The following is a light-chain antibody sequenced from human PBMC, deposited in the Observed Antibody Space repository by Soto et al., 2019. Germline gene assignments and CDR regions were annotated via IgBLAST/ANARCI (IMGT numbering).Light chain of an antibody. CDR1: SSDVGGYNY. CDR2: KVS. CDR3: SSYAGSNNYV. Sequence: QSALTQPASVSGSPGQSITIPCTGTSSDVGGYNYVSWYQQHPGRAPKLVIYKVSDRPSGVSSRFSASKSGNTASLTISGLQAEDEADYYCSSYAGSNNYVFGTGTKLTVL. J-gene: IGLJ1*01. V-gene: IGLV2-14*01.